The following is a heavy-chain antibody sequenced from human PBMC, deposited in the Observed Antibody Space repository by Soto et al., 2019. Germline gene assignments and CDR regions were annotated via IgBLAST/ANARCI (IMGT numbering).Heavy chain of an antibody. V-gene: IGHV3-30-3*01. Sequence: GGSLRLSCAASGFTFSSYAMHWVRQAPGKGLEWVAVISYDGSNKYYADSVKGRFTISRDNSKNTLYLQMNSLRAEDTAVYYCARDGPRGVTIFGVVIIPYYYGMDVWGQGTTVTVS. CDR2: ISYDGSNK. CDR1: GFTFSSYA. J-gene: IGHJ6*02. D-gene: IGHD3-3*01. CDR3: ARDGPRGVTIFGVVIIPYYYGMDV.